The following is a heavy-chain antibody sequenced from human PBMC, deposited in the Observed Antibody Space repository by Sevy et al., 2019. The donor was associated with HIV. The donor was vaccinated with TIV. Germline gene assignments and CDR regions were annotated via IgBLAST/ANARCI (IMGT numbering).Heavy chain of an antibody. CDR3: ARDSNYYDSSGYYRGAAFDI. CDR2: ISYDGSNK. V-gene: IGHV3-30-3*01. Sequence: GGSLRLSCAASGFTFSSYAMHWVRQAPGKGLEWVAVISYDGSNKYYADSVKGRFTISRDNSKNTLYLQMNSRRAEDTAVYYCARDSNYYDSSGYYRGAAFDIWGQGTMVTVSS. CDR1: GFTFSSYA. J-gene: IGHJ3*02. D-gene: IGHD3-22*01.